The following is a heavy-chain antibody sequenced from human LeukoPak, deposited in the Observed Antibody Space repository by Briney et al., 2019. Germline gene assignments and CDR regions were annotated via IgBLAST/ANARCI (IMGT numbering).Heavy chain of an antibody. Sequence: GGSLRLPCAASGFTFSSYWMSWVRQAPGKGLEWVANTKQDGSENYYVDSVKGRFTISRDNGKNSLYLQMNSLRAEDTAVYYCARDRGHYFDYWGQGTLVTVSS. CDR1: GFTFSSYW. V-gene: IGHV3-7*04. CDR2: TKQDGSEN. CDR3: ARDRGHYFDY. J-gene: IGHJ4*02. D-gene: IGHD2-15*01.